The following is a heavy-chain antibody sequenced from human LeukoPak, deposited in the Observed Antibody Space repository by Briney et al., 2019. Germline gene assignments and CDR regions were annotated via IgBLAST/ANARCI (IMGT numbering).Heavy chain of an antibody. J-gene: IGHJ4*02. D-gene: IGHD3-9*01. CDR2: ISGSGGST. CDR3: AKDRGLRYFDWFDTADY. Sequence: GGSLRLSSAASGFTLSSYAMSWVRQAPGKGLEWVSAISGSGGSTYYADSVKGRFTISRDNSKNTLYLQMNSLRAEDTAVYYCAKDRGLRYFDWFDTADYWGQGTLVTVSS. CDR1: GFTLSSYA. V-gene: IGHV3-23*01.